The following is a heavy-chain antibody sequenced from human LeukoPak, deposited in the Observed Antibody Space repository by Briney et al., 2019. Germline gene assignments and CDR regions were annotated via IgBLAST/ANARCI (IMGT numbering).Heavy chain of an antibody. Sequence: GASLRLSCAASGFTFSSYAMTWVRQAPGKGLEWVSSIISIGGNTYYADSVKGGFTISSDNSKNTLYLQMNSLRAEDTAVYYCAKDGLYRDSSNNWFDPWGQGTLVTVSS. J-gene: IGHJ5*02. CDR3: AKDGLYRDSSNNWFDP. CDR2: IISIGGNT. D-gene: IGHD6-6*01. CDR1: GFTFSSYA. V-gene: IGHV3-23*01.